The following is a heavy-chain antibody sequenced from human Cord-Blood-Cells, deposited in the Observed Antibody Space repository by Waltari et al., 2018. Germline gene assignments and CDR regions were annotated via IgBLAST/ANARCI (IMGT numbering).Heavy chain of an antibody. CDR1: XYXXXXYG. J-gene: IGHJ4*02. Sequence: QVQLVXSGAXXXKPXASVXVSCKASXYXXXXYGXXCVGQAPGEGLEWXXWXSAYNXXXNYAQKLQGXVTMTXDTSXXTAYXELRSLRSDDXAXYXCARASYYXXWSGYYTGIDYWGQGTLVTVSS. CDR2: XSAYNXXX. CDR3: ARASYYXXWSGYYTGIDY. D-gene: IGHD3-3*01. V-gene: IGHV1-18*01.